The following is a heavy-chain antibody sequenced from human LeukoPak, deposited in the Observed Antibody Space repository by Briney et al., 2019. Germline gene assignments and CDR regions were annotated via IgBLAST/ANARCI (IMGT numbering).Heavy chain of an antibody. D-gene: IGHD2-15*01. V-gene: IGHV4-39*07. CDR1: GGSISNSYYY. CDR2: IYYSGTT. J-gene: IGHJ4*02. Sequence: SETLSLTCTVSGGSISNSYYYWGWTRQPPGEALEWIGSIYYSGTTYYKPSLKSRVTISVDTSKNQFSLRLSSVTAADTAVYYCAVVVAAGNIDYWGQGTLVTVSS. CDR3: AVVVAAGNIDY.